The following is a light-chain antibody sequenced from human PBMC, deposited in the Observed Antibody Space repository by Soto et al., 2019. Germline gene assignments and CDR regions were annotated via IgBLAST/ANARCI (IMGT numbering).Light chain of an antibody. J-gene: IGKJ1*01. V-gene: IGKV1-5*03. CDR3: KQYAYHWA. CDR1: QNIRTS. CDR2: RAS. Sequence: DIQMTQSLSTLSASVGDRVTITCRASQNIRTSLAWYQQKAGIAPILLIYRASTLESGVPARFSADGSGTEFTLTNTSLQPDDVATYSCKQYAYHWAFGQETEVKIK.